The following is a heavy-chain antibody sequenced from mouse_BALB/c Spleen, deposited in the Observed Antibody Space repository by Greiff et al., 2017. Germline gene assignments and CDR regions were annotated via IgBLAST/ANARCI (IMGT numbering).Heavy chain of an antibody. CDR1: GFTFSSFG. CDR2: ISSGSSTI. CDR3: ARGATTVGHYFDY. Sequence: EVQRVESGGGLVQPGGSRKLSCAASGFTFSSFGMHWVRQAPEKGLEWVAYISSGSSTIYYADTVKGRFTISRDNPKNTLFLQMTSLRSEDTAMYYCARGATTVGHYFDYWGQGTTLTVSS. D-gene: IGHD1-1*01. V-gene: IGHV5-17*02. J-gene: IGHJ2*01.